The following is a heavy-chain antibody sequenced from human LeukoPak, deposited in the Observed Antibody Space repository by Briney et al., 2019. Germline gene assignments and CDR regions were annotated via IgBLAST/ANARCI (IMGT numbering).Heavy chain of an antibody. J-gene: IGHJ4*02. D-gene: IGHD2-2*01. Sequence: ASVKVSCKTSVYTFTTYGVSWVRQAPGQGLEWMGWVSGYTGNTNYAERFQGRVTMTIDTSTSTVYMELTSLRSDDTAVYYCARGEVSAPLYYFDFWGQGTLVTVS. V-gene: IGHV1-18*01. CDR2: VSGYTGNT. CDR3: ARGEVSAPLYYFDF. CDR1: VYTFTTYG.